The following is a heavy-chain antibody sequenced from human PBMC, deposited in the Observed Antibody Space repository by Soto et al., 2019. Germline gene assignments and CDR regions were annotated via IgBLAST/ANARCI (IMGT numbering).Heavy chain of an antibody. CDR1: GYTFTSYY. CDR3: ARDLVVPAFHYYYYMDV. Sequence: ASVKVSCKASGYTFTSYYINWVRQATGQGLGWMGWMNPNSGNTGYAQKFQGRVTMTRNTSISTAYMELSSLRSEDTAVYHCARDLVVPAFHYYYYMDVWGKGTTVTVSS. J-gene: IGHJ6*03. CDR2: MNPNSGNT. V-gene: IGHV1-8*01. D-gene: IGHD2-2*01.